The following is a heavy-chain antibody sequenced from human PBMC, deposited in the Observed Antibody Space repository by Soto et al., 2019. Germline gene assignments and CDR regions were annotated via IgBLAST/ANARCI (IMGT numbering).Heavy chain of an antibody. CDR3: ARRYCSDSYCSYFDY. D-gene: IGHD2-15*01. CDR1: GGSVSGYF. V-gene: IGHV4-34*02. Sequence: QVQLQQWGAGLLKPSETLSLTCAVYGGSVSGYFWSWIRQPPGKGLEWIGEINHSGTTSYSPSLDSRVTTSVDTSNNQFSLRLSSVTAADTAIYYCARRYCSDSYCSYFDYWGRGTLVTVSS. J-gene: IGHJ4*02. CDR2: INHSGTT.